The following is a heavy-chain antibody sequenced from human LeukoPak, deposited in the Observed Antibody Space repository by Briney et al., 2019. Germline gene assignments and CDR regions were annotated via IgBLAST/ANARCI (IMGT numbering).Heavy chain of an antibody. Sequence: GGSLRLSCAASGFTVSSNYMSWVRQAPGKGLEWVSVIYSGGSTYYADSVKGRFTISRDNSKNTLYLQMNSLRAEDTAVYYCAKVYIGAARPQYYFDYWGQGTLVTVSS. V-gene: IGHV3-53*01. CDR1: GFTVSSNY. J-gene: IGHJ4*02. CDR3: AKVYIGAARPQYYFDY. D-gene: IGHD6-6*01. CDR2: IYSGGST.